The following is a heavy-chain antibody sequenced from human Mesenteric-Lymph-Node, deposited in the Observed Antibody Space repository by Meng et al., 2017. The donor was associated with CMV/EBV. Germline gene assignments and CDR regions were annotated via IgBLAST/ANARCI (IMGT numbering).Heavy chain of an antibody. J-gene: IGHJ4*02. Sequence: FTFRTFGMHWVRQAPGKGLEWVAFIASDTRNEYYADSAKGRFTVSRDNSKNTLYLQMDSLRPEDTAVYYCVRDEGFCRSTSCLGDSWGQGTLVTVSS. CDR1: FTFRTFG. CDR2: IASDTRNE. V-gene: IGHV3-30*02. CDR3: VRDEGFCRSTSCLGDS. D-gene: IGHD2-2*01.